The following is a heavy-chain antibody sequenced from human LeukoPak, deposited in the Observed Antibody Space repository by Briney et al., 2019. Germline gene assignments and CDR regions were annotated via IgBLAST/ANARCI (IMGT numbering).Heavy chain of an antibody. CDR1: GGSISSGGYY. J-gene: IGHJ5*02. CDR2: IYYSGST. Sequence: PSETLSLTCTVSGGSISSGGYYWSWIRQHPGKGLEWIGYIYYSGSTYYNPSLKSRVTISVDTSKNQFSLKLSSVTAADTAVYYCARDGPYIVVVPAAMPWFDPWGQGTLVTVSS. D-gene: IGHD2-2*01. CDR3: ARDGPYIVVVPAAMPWFDP. V-gene: IGHV4-31*03.